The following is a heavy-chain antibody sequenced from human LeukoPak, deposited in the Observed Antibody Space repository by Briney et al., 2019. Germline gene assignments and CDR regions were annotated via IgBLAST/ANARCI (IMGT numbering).Heavy chain of an antibody. Sequence: GGSLRLSCAASGFTFSSYSMNWVRQAPGKGLEWVSSISSSSSYIYYADSVKGRFTISRDNAKNSLYLQMNSLRAEDTAVYYCARGGGFKDCSSTSCYVDYWGQGTLVTVSA. CDR2: ISSSSSYI. CDR1: GFTFSSYS. D-gene: IGHD2-2*01. CDR3: ARGGGFKDCSSTSCYVDY. J-gene: IGHJ4*02. V-gene: IGHV3-21*01.